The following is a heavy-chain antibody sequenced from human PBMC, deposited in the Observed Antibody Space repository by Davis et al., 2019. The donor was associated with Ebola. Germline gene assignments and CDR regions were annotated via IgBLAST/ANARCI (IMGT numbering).Heavy chain of an antibody. V-gene: IGHV4-31*02. J-gene: IGHJ6*03. D-gene: IGHD5-18*01. CDR3: ARVNRIRGYSYGYGYYYYMDV. CDR2: IYYSGST. CDR1: GGSISSGGYY. Sequence: PSETLSLTCTVSGGSISSGGYYWSWIRQHPGKGLEWIGYIYYSGSTYYNPSLKSRVTISVDTSKNQFSLKLSSVTAADTAVYYCARVNRIRGYSYGYGYYYYMDVWGKGTTVTVSS.